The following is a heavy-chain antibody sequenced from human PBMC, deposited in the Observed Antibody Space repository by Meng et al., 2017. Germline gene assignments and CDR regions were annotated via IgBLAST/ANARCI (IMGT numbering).Heavy chain of an antibody. Sequence: VQLVEAGGGLVQSGGSLRLSFTASGFTFRNYWMHWVRQAPGKGLVWVSRIKPDGTMTVYADSVKGRFTISRDNAKNTLYLQMDSLRSDDTAVYYCARSDWFDPWGQGTVVTVSS. CDR2: IKPDGTMT. CDR1: GFTFRNYW. CDR3: ARSDWFDP. V-gene: IGHV3-74*01. J-gene: IGHJ5*02.